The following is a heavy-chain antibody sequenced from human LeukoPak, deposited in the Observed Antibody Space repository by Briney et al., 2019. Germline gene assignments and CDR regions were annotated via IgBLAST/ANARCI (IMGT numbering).Heavy chain of an antibody. V-gene: IGHV1-8*01. CDR3: AKRKAMTTITTRNWFDP. J-gene: IGHJ5*02. CDR1: GYTFTSYD. Sequence: ASVKVSCKASGYTFTSYDINWVRQATGQGLEWMGWMNPNSGNTGYAQKFQGRITMTRNTSISTAYMELSSLRSEDTAVYYCAKRKAMTTITTRNWFDPWGQGTLVTVSS. CDR2: MNPNSGNT. D-gene: IGHD4-17*01.